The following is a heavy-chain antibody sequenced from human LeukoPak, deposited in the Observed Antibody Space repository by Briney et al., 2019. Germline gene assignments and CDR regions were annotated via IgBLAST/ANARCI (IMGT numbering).Heavy chain of an antibody. CDR2: ISGSGTST. CDR1: GFAFSTYA. Sequence: PGGSLRLSCAASGFAFSTYAMNWVRQAPGKGLEWVSAISGSGTSTYHADSVKGRFTISRDNAKNSLYLQMNSLRAEDTAIYYCTRVGYIDEGIDYWGQGTLVTVSS. J-gene: IGHJ4*02. V-gene: IGHV3-23*01. D-gene: IGHD5-24*01. CDR3: TRVGYIDEGIDY.